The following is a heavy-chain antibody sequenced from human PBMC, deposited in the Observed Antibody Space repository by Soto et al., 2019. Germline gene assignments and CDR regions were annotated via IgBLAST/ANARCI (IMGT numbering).Heavy chain of an antibody. CDR1: GGSFSGYY. Sequence: SETLSLTCAVYGGSFSGYYWSWIRQPPGKGLEWIGEINHSGSTNYDPSLKSRVTISVDTSKNQFSLKLSSVTAADTAVYYCARPYSSGWTYYYYYGMDVWGQGTTVTVSS. CDR2: INHSGST. D-gene: IGHD6-19*01. J-gene: IGHJ6*02. CDR3: ARPYSSGWTYYYYYGMDV. V-gene: IGHV4-34*01.